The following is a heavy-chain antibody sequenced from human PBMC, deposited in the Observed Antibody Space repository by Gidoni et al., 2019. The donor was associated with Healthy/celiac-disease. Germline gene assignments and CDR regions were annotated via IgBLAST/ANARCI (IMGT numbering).Heavy chain of an antibody. D-gene: IGHD6-19*01. CDR1: GFTFSGSA. CDR2: IRSKANSYAT. J-gene: IGHJ4*02. Sequence: EVQLVESGGGLVQPGGSLKLPCAASGFTFSGSAMHWVRQASGKGLAWVGRIRSKANSYATAYAASVKGRFTISRDDSKNTAYLQMNSLKTEDTAVYYCTRHLERGSGWYVGDYWGQGTLVTVSS. CDR3: TRHLERGSGWYVGDY. V-gene: IGHV3-73*02.